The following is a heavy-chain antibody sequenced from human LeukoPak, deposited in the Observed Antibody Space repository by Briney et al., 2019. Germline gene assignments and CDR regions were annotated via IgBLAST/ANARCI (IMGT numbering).Heavy chain of an antibody. J-gene: IGHJ4*02. CDR1: GFTFSNAW. CDR3: TTSHYDFWSGYYPLRN. V-gene: IGHV3-15*07. D-gene: IGHD3-3*01. CDR2: IKSKTDGGTT. Sequence: GGSLRLSCAASGFTFSNAWMNWVRQAPGKGLEWVGRIKSKTDGGTTDYAAPVKGRFTIPRDDSKNTLYLQMNSLKTEDTAVYYCTTSHYDFWSGYYPLRNWGQGTLVTVSS.